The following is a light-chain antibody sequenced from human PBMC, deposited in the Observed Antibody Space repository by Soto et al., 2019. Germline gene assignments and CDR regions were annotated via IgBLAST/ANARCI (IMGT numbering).Light chain of an antibody. CDR1: QSVGSY. V-gene: IGKV3-11*01. Sequence: PGERATLSCGASQSVGSYLAWYQQKPGQAPRLLIYDASNRATGIPARFSGSGSATDFTLTISSLEHEDFAVYYCQQRSSWPITFGQGTRLEIE. CDR2: DAS. CDR3: QQRSSWPIT. J-gene: IGKJ5*01.